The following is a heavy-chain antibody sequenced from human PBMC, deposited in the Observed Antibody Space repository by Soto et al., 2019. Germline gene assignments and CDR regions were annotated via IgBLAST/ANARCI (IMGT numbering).Heavy chain of an antibody. Sequence: EVQLLESGGGLVQPGGSLRLSCAASGFTFSSYAMSWVRQAPGKGLEWVSAISGSGGSTYYADSVNGRFTISRDNSKNTLYLQMNSLRAEDTAVYYCAKDRDNWNVYFDYWGQGTLVTVSS. J-gene: IGHJ4*02. CDR3: AKDRDNWNVYFDY. V-gene: IGHV3-23*01. CDR1: GFTFSSYA. CDR2: ISGSGGST. D-gene: IGHD1-1*01.